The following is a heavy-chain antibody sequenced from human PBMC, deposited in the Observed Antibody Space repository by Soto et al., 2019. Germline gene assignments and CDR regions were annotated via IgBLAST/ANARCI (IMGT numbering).Heavy chain of an antibody. CDR1: GGSISSGGYS. D-gene: IGHD6-13*01. J-gene: IGHJ5*02. Sequence: SETLSLTCAVSGGSISSGGYSWSWIRQPPGKGLEWIGYIYHSGSTYYNPSLKSRVTISVDRSKNQFSLKLSSVTAADTAVYYCARTGYRSSWYWFDPWGQGTLVTVSS. V-gene: IGHV4-30-2*01. CDR2: IYHSGST. CDR3: ARTGYRSSWYWFDP.